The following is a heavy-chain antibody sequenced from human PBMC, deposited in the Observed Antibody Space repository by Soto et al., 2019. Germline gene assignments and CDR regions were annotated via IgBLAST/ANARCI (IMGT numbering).Heavy chain of an antibody. CDR3: ARGGLRYFDQGKWFDP. V-gene: IGHV1-69*13. D-gene: IGHD3-9*01. CDR2: IIPIFGTA. CDR1: GGTFSSYA. J-gene: IGHJ5*02. Sequence: GASVKVSCKASGGTFSSYAISWVRQAPGQGLEWMGGIIPIFGTANYAQKFQGRVTITADESTSTAYMELSSLRSEDTAVYYCARGGLRYFDQGKWFDPWGQGTLVTVS.